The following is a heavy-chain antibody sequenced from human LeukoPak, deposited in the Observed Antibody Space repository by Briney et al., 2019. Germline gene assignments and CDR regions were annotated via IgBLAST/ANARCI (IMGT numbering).Heavy chain of an antibody. CDR1: GFTFNSYA. D-gene: IGHD5-12*01. CDR2: ISGSGGST. CDR3: AKERGYSGSALDY. Sequence: PGGSLRLSCAASGFTFNSYAMSWVRQAPGKGLEWVSAISGSGGSTYYADSVKGRFTISRDNSRNTVYLQMNSLRAEDTAIYYCAKERGYSGSALDYWGQGTLVTVSS. J-gene: IGHJ4*02. V-gene: IGHV3-23*01.